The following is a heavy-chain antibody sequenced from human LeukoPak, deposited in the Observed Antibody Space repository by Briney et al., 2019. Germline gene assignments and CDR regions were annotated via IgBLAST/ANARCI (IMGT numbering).Heavy chain of an antibody. D-gene: IGHD2-15*01. Sequence: SVTVSCKASGGTFSSYAISWVRQAPGQGLEWMGGIIPIFGTANYAQKFQGRVTITADESTSTAYLELSSLRSADPAVYYCARTILGYCSGGSCYSSYWYFDLWGRGTLVTVSS. J-gene: IGHJ2*01. V-gene: IGHV1-69*13. CDR2: IIPIFGTA. CDR3: ARTILGYCSGGSCYSSYWYFDL. CDR1: GGTFSSYA.